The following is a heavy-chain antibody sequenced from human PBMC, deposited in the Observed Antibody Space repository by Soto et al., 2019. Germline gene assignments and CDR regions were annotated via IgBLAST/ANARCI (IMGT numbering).Heavy chain of an antibody. Sequence: GGSLRLSCAASGLTFSDYYMCWIRQAPGKGLEWVSYISSSSSYTNYADSVKGRFTISRDNAKNSLYLQMNSLRAEDTAVYYCARKYYYDSSGYLPGSKDAFDIWGQGTMVTVS. D-gene: IGHD3-22*01. CDR1: GLTFSDYY. CDR2: ISSSSSYT. V-gene: IGHV3-11*06. CDR3: ARKYYYDSSGYLPGSKDAFDI. J-gene: IGHJ3*02.